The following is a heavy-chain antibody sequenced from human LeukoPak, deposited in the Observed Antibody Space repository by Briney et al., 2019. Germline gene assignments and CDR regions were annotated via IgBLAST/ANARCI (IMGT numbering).Heavy chain of an antibody. CDR3: ARHSPPEYYDFWSGYYMDSYYYYYMDV. J-gene: IGHJ6*03. D-gene: IGHD3-3*01. V-gene: IGHV4-4*09. CDR2: IYTSGST. CDR1: GGSISSYY. Sequence: SETLSLTCTVSGGSISSYYWSWIRQPPGKGLEGIGYIYTSGSTNYNPSLKSRVTISVDTSKNQFSLKLSSVTAADTAVYYCARHSPPEYYDFWSGYYMDSYYYYYMDVWGKGTTVTVSS.